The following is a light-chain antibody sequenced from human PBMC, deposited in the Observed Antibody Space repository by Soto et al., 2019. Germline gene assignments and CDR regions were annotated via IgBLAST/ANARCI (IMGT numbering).Light chain of an antibody. Sequence: DIQMTQSPSSLFASVGDSVTITCRASQTITTYLNWYRQKPGKAPKLLIYAASSLQSGVPSMFSGRGSETEFTLTISSLQPEDFATYFCQQIYSAPLTFGGGTKVEIK. CDR3: QQIYSAPLT. V-gene: IGKV1-39*01. CDR1: QTITTY. J-gene: IGKJ4*01. CDR2: AAS.